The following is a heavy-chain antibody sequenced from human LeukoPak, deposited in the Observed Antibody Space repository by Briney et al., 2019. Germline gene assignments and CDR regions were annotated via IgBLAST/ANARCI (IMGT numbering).Heavy chain of an antibody. CDR2: INHSGST. D-gene: IGHD3-3*01. CDR1: GGSFSGYY. J-gene: IGHJ5*02. Sequence: SETLSLTCAVYGGSFSGYYWSWIRQPPGKGLEWIGEINHSGSTNYNPSLKSRVTISVDTSKNQFSLKLSSVTAADTAVYYCARGRPSFWSGYFWFDPWGQGTLVTVSS. V-gene: IGHV4-34*01. CDR3: ARGRPSFWSGYFWFDP.